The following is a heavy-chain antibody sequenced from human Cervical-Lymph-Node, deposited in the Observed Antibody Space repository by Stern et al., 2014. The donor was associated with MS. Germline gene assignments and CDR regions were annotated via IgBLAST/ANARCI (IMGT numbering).Heavy chain of an antibody. CDR3: ARGATQAFDP. V-gene: IGHV4-59*01. J-gene: IGHJ5*02. CDR1: GGSISSSY. Sequence: QVQLQESGPGLVKPSETLSLTCTVSGGSISSSYWSWIRQPPGKGLEWIGYIYYSGSTNYNPSLKSRVTISVDTSKNQFSLKLSSVTAADTAVYYCARGATQAFDPWGQGTLVTVSS. CDR2: IYYSGST.